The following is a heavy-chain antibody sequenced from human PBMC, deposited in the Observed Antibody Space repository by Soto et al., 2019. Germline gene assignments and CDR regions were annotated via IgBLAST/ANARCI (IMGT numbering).Heavy chain of an antibody. CDR1: GFTFSSYA. J-gene: IGHJ6*03. V-gene: IGHV3-23*01. Sequence: GGSLRLSCAASGFTFSSYAMSWVRQAPGKGLEWVSAISGSGGSTYYADSVKGRFTISRDNSKNTLYLQMNSLRAEDTAVYYCAKDHYDFLFGQVDYYYYHMDVCGRGTTVTVS. CDR2: ISGSGGST. CDR3: AKDHYDFLFGQVDYYYYHMDV. D-gene: IGHD3-3*01.